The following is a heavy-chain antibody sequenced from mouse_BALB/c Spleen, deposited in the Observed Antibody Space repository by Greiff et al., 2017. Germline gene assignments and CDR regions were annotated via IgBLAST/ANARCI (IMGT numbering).Heavy chain of an antibody. CDR2: INPNNGGT. D-gene: IGHD2-4*01. CDR1: GYTFTDYN. CDR3: ARMITTGGFAY. J-gene: IGHJ3*01. Sequence: VQLQQSGPELVKPGASVKIPCKASGYTFTDYNMDWVKQSHGKSLEWIGDINPNNGGTSYNQKFKGKATLTVDKSSSTAFMHLNSLTSEDSAVYYCARMITTGGFAYWGQGTLVTVSA. V-gene: IGHV1-18*01.